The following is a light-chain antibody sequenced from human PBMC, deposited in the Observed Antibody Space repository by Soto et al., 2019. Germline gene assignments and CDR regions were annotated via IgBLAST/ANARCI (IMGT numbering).Light chain of an antibody. J-gene: IGKJ4*01. CDR1: QSVSRY. V-gene: IGKV3-11*01. CDR3: QQRSNYPLT. CDR2: DAS. Sequence: EIVLTQSPATVSLSPGERATLSCRASQSVSRYLAWFQQRPGQAPRLLIYDASNRATGIPARFSGRGSGTDFTLTISSLEPEDFAVYYCQQRSNYPLTFGGGTKVEIK.